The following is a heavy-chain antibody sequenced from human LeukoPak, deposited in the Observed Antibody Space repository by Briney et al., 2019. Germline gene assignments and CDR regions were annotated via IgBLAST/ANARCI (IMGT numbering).Heavy chain of an antibody. Sequence: EPSDTLSLTCDVSGYSISRSNWWGWIRQPPGKGLEWIGYIYHSRSTYYNPSLRSRVTMSQDTSKNQFSLKLSSVTAVDTAVCYCARTLIFDNRHRGAFDIWGQGTMVTVSS. J-gene: IGHJ3*02. CDR1: GYSISRSNW. D-gene: IGHD3-22*01. V-gene: IGHV4-28*01. CDR2: IYHSRST. CDR3: ARTLIFDNRHRGAFDI.